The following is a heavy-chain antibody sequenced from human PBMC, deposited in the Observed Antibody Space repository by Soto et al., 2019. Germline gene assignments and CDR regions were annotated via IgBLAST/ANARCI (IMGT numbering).Heavy chain of an antibody. V-gene: IGHV1-69*01. Sequence: QVQLVQSGAEVTKPGSSVKVSCKASGGTFSSFVISWVRQAPGQGPEWMGGIIPSFNRPNYAQKFQGRVTITADESTTTSYMELSSLRSGDTAVYYCATSKVGYSFGSPFDFWGQGTLVTVSS. CDR3: ATSKVGYSFGSPFDF. CDR2: IIPSFNRP. CDR1: GGTFSSFV. D-gene: IGHD5-18*01. J-gene: IGHJ4*02.